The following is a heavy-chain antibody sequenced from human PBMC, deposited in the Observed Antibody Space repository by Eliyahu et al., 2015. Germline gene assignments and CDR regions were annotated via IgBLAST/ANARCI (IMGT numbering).Heavy chain of an antibody. CDR2: IDWDDDK. V-gene: IGHV2-70*01. J-gene: IGHJ6*02. CDR3: ARSAVAGTYYYYGMDV. Sequence: QVTLRESGPALVKPTQTLTLTCTFSGFSLSTSGMCVSWIRQPPGKALEWLALIDWDDDKYYSTSLKTRLTISKDTSKNQVVLTMTNMDPVDTATYYCARSAVAGTYYYYGMDVWGQGTTVTVSS. D-gene: IGHD6-19*01. CDR1: GFSLSTSGMC.